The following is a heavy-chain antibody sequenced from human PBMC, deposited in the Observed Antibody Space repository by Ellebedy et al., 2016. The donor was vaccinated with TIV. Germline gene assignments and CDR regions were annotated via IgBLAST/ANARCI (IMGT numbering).Heavy chain of an antibody. CDR2: FDPEDGET. V-gene: IGHV1-24*01. D-gene: IGHD6-6*01. CDR3: ARGTVLEVAARQRAIIYGMDV. Sequence: ASVKVSCXVSGYTLTELSMHWVRQAPGKGLEWMGGFDPEDGETIYAQKFQGRVTMTTDTSTSTAYMELRSLRSDDTAVYYCARGTVLEVAARQRAIIYGMDVWGQGTTVTVSS. CDR1: GYTLTELS. J-gene: IGHJ6*02.